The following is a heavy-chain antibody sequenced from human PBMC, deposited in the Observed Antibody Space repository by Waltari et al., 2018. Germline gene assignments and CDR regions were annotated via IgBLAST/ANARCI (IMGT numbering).Heavy chain of an antibody. Sequence: QLQLQESGPGLVKPSETLSLTCTVSGGSISSSSYYWGWIRQPPGKGLEWIGSIYYSGSTYYNPSLKSRVTISVDTSKNQFSLKLSSVTAADTAVYYCVRKASAGGAFDIWGQGTMVTVSS. J-gene: IGHJ3*02. D-gene: IGHD1-26*01. V-gene: IGHV4-39*01. CDR1: GGSISSSSYY. CDR2: IYYSGST. CDR3: VRKASAGGAFDI.